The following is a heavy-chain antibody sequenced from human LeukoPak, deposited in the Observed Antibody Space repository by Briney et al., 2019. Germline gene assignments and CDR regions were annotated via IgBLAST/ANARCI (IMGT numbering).Heavy chain of an antibody. Sequence: PGGSLRLSCAASGFTFSNYAMSWVRQAPGKGLEWVSAISGSGGSTYYADSVKGRFTISRDNSKNTLYLQMNSLRAEDTAVYYCAKDIRRPTYYDFWSAEDAFDIWGQGTMVTVSS. CDR3: AKDIRRPTYYDFWSAEDAFDI. CDR1: GFTFSNYA. D-gene: IGHD3-3*01. J-gene: IGHJ3*02. V-gene: IGHV3-23*01. CDR2: ISGSGGST.